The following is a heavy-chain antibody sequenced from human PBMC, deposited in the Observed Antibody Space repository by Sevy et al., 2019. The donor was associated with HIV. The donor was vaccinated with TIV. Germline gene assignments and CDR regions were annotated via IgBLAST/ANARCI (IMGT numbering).Heavy chain of an antibody. CDR2: ISAYNGNT. CDR1: GYTFTSYG. Sequence: ASVKVSCKASGYTFTSYGISWVRQAPGQGLEWMGWISAYNGNTNYAQKLQGRVTMTTDTSTGTAYMELRSLRSDDTAVYYCASRRDTAMVTVPYYYYGMDVWGQGTTVTVSS. D-gene: IGHD5-18*01. V-gene: IGHV1-18*01. J-gene: IGHJ6*02. CDR3: ASRRDTAMVTVPYYYYGMDV.